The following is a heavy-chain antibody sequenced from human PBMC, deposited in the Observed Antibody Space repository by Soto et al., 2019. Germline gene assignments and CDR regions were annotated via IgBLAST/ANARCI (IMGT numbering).Heavy chain of an antibody. Sequence: XSVKVSCKASGYTFTSYGISWVRQAPGQGLEWMGWISAYNGNTNYAQKLQGRVTMTTDTSTSTAYMELRSLRSDDTAVYYCARVRDLYSNYDGMDVWGQGTTVTVSS. J-gene: IGHJ6*02. CDR1: GYTFTSYG. CDR3: ARVRDLYSNYDGMDV. D-gene: IGHD4-4*01. V-gene: IGHV1-18*04. CDR2: ISAYNGNT.